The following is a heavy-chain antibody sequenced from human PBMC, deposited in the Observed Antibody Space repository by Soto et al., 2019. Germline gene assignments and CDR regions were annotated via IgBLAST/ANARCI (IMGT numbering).Heavy chain of an antibody. CDR3: ARGLILWFGELSRRGGYYYYIDV. Sequence: EQLQQWGAGLLKPSETLSLTCAVYGGSFSGYQWTWIRQTPGKGLEWIGEINDSGNINYNPSLKSRVTILVDTAKKQISLKLSSVTAADTAVYYCARGLILWFGELSRRGGYYYYIDVWGKGTTVTVSS. J-gene: IGHJ6*03. CDR2: INDSGNI. CDR1: GGSFSGYQ. D-gene: IGHD3-10*01. V-gene: IGHV4-34*01.